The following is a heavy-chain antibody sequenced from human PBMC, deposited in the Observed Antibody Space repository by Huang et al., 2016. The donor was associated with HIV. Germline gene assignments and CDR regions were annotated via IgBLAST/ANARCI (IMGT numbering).Heavy chain of an antibody. J-gene: IGHJ4*02. Sequence: QVQLVQSGAEVKKPGSSVKLSCQSSGGGSSSYAISWVRQARGQGLEWMGGIIPILGKTDYAQRFQGRVTITADESTNTAYIELSSLEYDDTALYYCARSGPRWGLATIWTLVYWGQGTLVTVSS. CDR1: GGGSSSYA. CDR2: IIPILGKT. D-gene: IGHD5-12*01. CDR3: ARSGPRWGLATIWTLVY. V-gene: IGHV1-69*13.